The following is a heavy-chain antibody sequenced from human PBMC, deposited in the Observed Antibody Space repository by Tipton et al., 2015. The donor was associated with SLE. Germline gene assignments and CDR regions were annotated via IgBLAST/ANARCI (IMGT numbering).Heavy chain of an antibody. CDR1: GGSISSTYY. V-gene: IGHV4-39*01. D-gene: IGHD4-17*01. J-gene: IGHJ4*02. Sequence: LRLSCTVSGGSISSTYYWAWIRQPPGKGLEWIGSGSNFYNPSLKSRITISIDTSKNQFSLKLSSVTAADTAVYYCARVTTVTHHSFDSWGQGTLVTVSS. CDR2: GSN. CDR3: ARVTTVTHHSFDS.